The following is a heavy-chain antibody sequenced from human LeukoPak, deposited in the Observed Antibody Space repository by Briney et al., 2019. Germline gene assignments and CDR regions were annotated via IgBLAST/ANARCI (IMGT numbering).Heavy chain of an antibody. CDR3: AREKNYAHEFDP. D-gene: IGHD3-16*01. V-gene: IGHV1-18*01. Sequence: ASVKVSCKASGYTFTNYGISWVRQAPGQGLEWMGWISTYNVNTKYSQNFQGRITMTTDTSTSTVYMELRSLGSDDTAVYYCAREKNYAHEFDPWGQGTLVTVSS. CDR2: ISTYNVNT. CDR1: GYTFTNYG. J-gene: IGHJ5*02.